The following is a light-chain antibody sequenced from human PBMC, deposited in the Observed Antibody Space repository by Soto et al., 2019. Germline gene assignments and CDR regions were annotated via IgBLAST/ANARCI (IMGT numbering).Light chain of an antibody. CDR1: QSISNW. CDR2: KTS. J-gene: IGKJ1*01. V-gene: IGKV1-5*03. Sequence: IQMTQSPSTLSASVGDRVTITCRASQSISNWLAWYQQKPGKAPKILIYKTSSLESGVPSRFSGSGPGTEFTLTISSLQPDDFATYYCQQYNGYRWTFGQGTKVDIK. CDR3: QQYNGYRWT.